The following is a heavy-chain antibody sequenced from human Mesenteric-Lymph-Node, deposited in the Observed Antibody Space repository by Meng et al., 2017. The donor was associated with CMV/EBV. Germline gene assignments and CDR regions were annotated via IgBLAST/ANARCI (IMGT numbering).Heavy chain of an antibody. V-gene: IGHV1-46*01. CDR1: GHIFSNSY. CDR2: INPINGGT. J-gene: IGHJ4*02. D-gene: IGHD3-10*01. CDR3: AXGSDIRGVIADY. Sequence: QVQLXQSGAEVKKPGASVKVSCRASGHIFSNSYIHWVRQAPGQGLEWMGVINPINGGTXYAQKFXXRVTXTRDTSTSTGYMELXSXTSEDTAVYFXAXGSDIRGVIADYWGQGTLVTVSS.